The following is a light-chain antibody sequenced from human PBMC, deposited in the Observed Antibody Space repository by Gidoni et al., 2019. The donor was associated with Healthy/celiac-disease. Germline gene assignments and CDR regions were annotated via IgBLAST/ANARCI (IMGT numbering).Light chain of an antibody. CDR3: LKYHSAPFT. V-gene: IGKV1-27*01. Sequence: DIQMTHSPSPLYASVGDRVTIPCRASQRISNYLAWYQQKPGNVPQLLIYSASTLQSGVPSRFSGSGSGTDFTLTISSVQPEDVAIYYCLKYHSAPFTFGPGTKVDIK. J-gene: IGKJ3*01. CDR2: SAS. CDR1: QRISNY.